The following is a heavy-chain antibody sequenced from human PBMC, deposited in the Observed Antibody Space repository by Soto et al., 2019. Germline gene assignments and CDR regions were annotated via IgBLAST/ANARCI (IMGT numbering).Heavy chain of an antibody. D-gene: IGHD2-2*01. CDR1: GGSFSGHY. CDR2: INHSGST. J-gene: IGHJ5*02. Sequence: SETLSLTCAVYGGSFSGHYWRWIRQPPRKGLEWIGEINHSGSTNYNPSLKGRVTISVDTSKNQFSLKLSSVTAADTAVYYCARGVYLPDEAAMQWFDPWGQGTLVTVS. CDR3: ARGVYLPDEAAMQWFDP. V-gene: IGHV4-34*01.